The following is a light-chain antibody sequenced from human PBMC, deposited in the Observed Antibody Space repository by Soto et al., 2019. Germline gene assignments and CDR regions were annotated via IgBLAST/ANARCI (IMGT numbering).Light chain of an antibody. CDR1: QSISTY. CDR3: QQSFITPPLT. Sequence: DLQMTQSPSSLSASIGDIITITCRASQSISTYGASTLQNGVPSRFSGSGSATDYTLTISGLQPEDFATYYCQQSFITPPLTFGGGTKVEMK. V-gene: IGKV1-39*01. J-gene: IGKJ4*01. CDR2: GAS.